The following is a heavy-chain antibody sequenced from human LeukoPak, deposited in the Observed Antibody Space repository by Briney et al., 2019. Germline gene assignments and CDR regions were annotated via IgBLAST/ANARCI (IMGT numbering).Heavy chain of an antibody. CDR2: IKEDGNEK. CDR3: VGRGVRFYVD. V-gene: IGHV3-7*01. D-gene: IGHD3-10*01. Sequence: GGCLRLSCAAAGFTFRRDWRTWVGEARGKGMEWVASIKEDGNEKNYMDSVKGRFTISRDNANNSLYLQMNSLRAEDTAVYYCVGRGVRFYVDWGLGTLVIVSS. J-gene: IGHJ4*02. CDR1: GFTFRRDW.